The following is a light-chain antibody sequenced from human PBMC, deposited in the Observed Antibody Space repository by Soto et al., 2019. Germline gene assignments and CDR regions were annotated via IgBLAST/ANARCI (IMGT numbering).Light chain of an antibody. CDR3: QAWDSSTAE. V-gene: IGLV3-1*01. Sequence: SYELTQPLSVSVSPGQTASITCSGDKLGDKYACWYQQKPGQSPVLVIYQDSKRPSGIPERFSGSNSGNTATLTISGTQAMDEADYYCQAWDSSTAEFGGGTKVTVL. CDR1: KLGDKY. J-gene: IGLJ2*01. CDR2: QDS.